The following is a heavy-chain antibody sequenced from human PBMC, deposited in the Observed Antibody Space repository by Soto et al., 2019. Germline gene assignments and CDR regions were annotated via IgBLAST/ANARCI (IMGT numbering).Heavy chain of an antibody. V-gene: IGHV3-11*01. CDR1: GFTFSDYY. CDR3: ASNIAAAYHYGMDV. Sequence: GGSLRLSCAASGFTFSDYYMSWIRQAPGKGLEWVSYISSSGSTIYYADSVKGRFTISRDNAKNSLYLQMNSLRAEDTAVYYCASNIAAAYHYGMDVWGQGTTVTVSS. J-gene: IGHJ6*02. D-gene: IGHD6-13*01. CDR2: ISSSGSTI.